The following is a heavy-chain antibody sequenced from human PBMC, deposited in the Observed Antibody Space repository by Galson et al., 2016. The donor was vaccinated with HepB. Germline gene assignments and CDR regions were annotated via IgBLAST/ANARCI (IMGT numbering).Heavy chain of an antibody. J-gene: IGHJ5*01. CDR1: GASIISASYN. D-gene: IGHD3-9*01. CDR3: ARHTTGYPDWFDS. CDR2: IYHTGRS. Sequence: SETLSLTCTVSGASIISASYNWGWIRQPPGKGLEWIATIYHTGRSYYTPSPQSRNTISVDTSKNQFSLSLRSVTTADTATYYWARHTTGYPDWFDSWGQGALVAVSS. V-gene: IGHV4-39*01.